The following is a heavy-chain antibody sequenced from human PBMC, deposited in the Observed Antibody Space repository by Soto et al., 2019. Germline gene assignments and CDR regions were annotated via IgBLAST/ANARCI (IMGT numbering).Heavy chain of an antibody. J-gene: IGHJ6*02. V-gene: IGHV1-8*01. Sequence: ASVKVSCKASGYTFTSYDINWVRQATGQGLEWMGWMNPNSGNTGYAQKFQGRVTMTRNTSISTAYMELSSLRSEDTAVYYCARGGAGYCSGGSCFSYYYGMDVWGQGTTVTVS. CDR3: ARGGAGYCSGGSCFSYYYGMDV. CDR1: GYTFTSYD. CDR2: MNPNSGNT. D-gene: IGHD2-15*01.